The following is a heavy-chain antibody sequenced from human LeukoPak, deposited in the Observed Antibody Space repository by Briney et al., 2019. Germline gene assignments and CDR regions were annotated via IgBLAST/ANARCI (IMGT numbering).Heavy chain of an antibody. J-gene: IGHJ4*02. D-gene: IGHD6-19*01. CDR2: IYYSGST. V-gene: IGHV4-59*01. CDR3: AIGADSSGWSIPLDY. Sequence: PSETLSLTCTVSGGSISSYYWSWIRQPPGKGLEWIGYIYYSGSTNYNPSLKSRVTISVDTSKNQFSLKLSSVTAADTAVYYCAIGADSSGWSIPLDYRGQGTLVTVSS. CDR1: GGSISSYY.